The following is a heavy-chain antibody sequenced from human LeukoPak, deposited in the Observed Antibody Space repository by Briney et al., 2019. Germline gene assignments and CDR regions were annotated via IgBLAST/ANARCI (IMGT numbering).Heavy chain of an antibody. D-gene: IGHD3-22*01. CDR3: AKRGVVIRVILVGFHKEAYYFDS. CDR1: GIALSNYG. CDR2: ISCSGCST. V-gene: IGHV3-23*05. J-gene: IGHJ4*02. Sequence: PGGSPRLSRAVSGIALSNYGMSWVRQAPGKGLEGVAGISCSGCSTNYADSVKGRFTISRDNPKNKLYLQMNSLRDEDTAVYFCAKRGVVIRVILVGFHKEAYYFDSWGQGALVTVSS.